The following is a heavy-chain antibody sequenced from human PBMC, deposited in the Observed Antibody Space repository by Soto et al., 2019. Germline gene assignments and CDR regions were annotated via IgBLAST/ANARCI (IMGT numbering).Heavy chain of an antibody. CDR3: ARHMKTTVTTYGMDV. D-gene: IGHD4-17*01. J-gene: IGHJ6*02. CDR1: GYSFTSYW. V-gene: IGHV5-51*01. Sequence: AESLKISCNGSGYSFTSYWIGWVRQMPRKGLEWMGIIYPGDSDTRYSPSFQGQVTISADKSISTAYLQWSSLKASDTAMYYCARHMKTTVTTYGMDVWGQGTTVTVSS. CDR2: IYPGDSDT.